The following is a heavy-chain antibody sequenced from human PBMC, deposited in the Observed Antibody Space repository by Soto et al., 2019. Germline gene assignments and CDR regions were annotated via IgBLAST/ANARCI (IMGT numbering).Heavy chain of an antibody. V-gene: IGHV4-59*01. CDR2: IYYSGST. CDR3: ARSFRRYFDFDS. D-gene: IGHD3-9*01. Sequence: PSETLSLTCTVSGGSISSYYWSWIRQPPGKGLEWIGNIYYSGSTNYNPSLKSRVTISVDTSKNRFSLKLSSVTAADTAVYYCARSFRRYFDFDSWGQGTLVTVSS. CDR1: GGSISSYY. J-gene: IGHJ4*02.